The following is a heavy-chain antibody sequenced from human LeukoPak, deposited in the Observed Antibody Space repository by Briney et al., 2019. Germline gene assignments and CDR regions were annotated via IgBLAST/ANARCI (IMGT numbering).Heavy chain of an antibody. CDR2: IRYDGSNK. CDR1: GFAFSSYG. V-gene: IGHV3-30*02. CDR3: ARGTGTDFDY. Sequence: GGSLRLSCAASGFAFSSYGMHWVRQAPGKGLEWVAFIRYDGSNKYYADSVKGRFTISRDNSKNTLYLQMNSLRAEDTAVYYCARGTGTDFDYWGQGTLVTVSS. D-gene: IGHD6-13*01. J-gene: IGHJ4*02.